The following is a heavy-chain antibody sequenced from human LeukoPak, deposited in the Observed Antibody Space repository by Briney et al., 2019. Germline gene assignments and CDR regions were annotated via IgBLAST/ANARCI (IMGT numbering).Heavy chain of an antibody. CDR2: IYSGGST. CDR3: ARAARGSGNDY. J-gene: IGHJ4*02. D-gene: IGHD3-10*01. V-gene: IGHV3-53*01. CDR1: GFTVGNNY. Sequence: GGSLRLSCAASGFTVGNNYLSWVRQAPGKGLECVSIIYSGGSTYYADSVKGRFTISIDNSKNTVYLQINSLRADDTAVYYCARAARGSGNDYWGQGTLVTVSS.